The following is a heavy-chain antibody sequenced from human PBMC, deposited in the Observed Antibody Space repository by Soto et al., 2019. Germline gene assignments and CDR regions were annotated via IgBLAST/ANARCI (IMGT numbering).Heavy chain of an antibody. D-gene: IGHD6-25*01. Sequence: SETLSLTCNVSGGSISRGDYYWSWLRQPPGKGLEWIGYIYYRAMPYYNPYLKSRVSISVDTSKNQFSLKMTSVTAADTAVYYCARGSALLFYYFDYWGQGTPVT. CDR2: IYYRAMP. V-gene: IGHV4-30-4*01. J-gene: IGHJ4*02. CDR3: ARGSALLFYYFDY. CDR1: GGSISRGDYY.